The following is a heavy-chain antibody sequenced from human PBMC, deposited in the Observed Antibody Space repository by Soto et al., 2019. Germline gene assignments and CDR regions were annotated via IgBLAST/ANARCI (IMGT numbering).Heavy chain of an antibody. CDR3: ASSSGNNYGVGTNYYFDY. Sequence: QVQLVQSGAEVKKPGSSVKVSCKTSGGTFSTYSIVWVRQAPGEGLEWMGGIIPIFGTANYAQKFQDRATITADKSTNTAIMELSSLKYEDTAMYYCASSSGNNYGVGTNYYFDYWGQGTLVTVSS. V-gene: IGHV1-69*06. D-gene: IGHD1-26*01. J-gene: IGHJ4*02. CDR1: GGTFSTYS. CDR2: IIPIFGTA.